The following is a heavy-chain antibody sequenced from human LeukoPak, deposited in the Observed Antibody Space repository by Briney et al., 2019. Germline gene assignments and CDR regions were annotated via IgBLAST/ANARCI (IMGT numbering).Heavy chain of an antibody. CDR1: GFTFSSYA. D-gene: IGHD4-17*01. Sequence: GGSLRLSCAASGFTFSSYAMHWVRQAPGKGLEWVAVISYDGSNKYYADSVKGRFTISRDNSKNTLYLQMNSLRAADTAVYYCARTAVTTIGYFDYWGQGTLVTVSS. V-gene: IGHV3-30-3*01. CDR3: ARTAVTTIGYFDY. CDR2: ISYDGSNK. J-gene: IGHJ4*02.